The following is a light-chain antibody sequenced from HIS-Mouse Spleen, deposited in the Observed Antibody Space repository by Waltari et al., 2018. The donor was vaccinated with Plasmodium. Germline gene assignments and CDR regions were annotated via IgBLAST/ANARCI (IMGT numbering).Light chain of an antibody. J-gene: IGKJ3*01. CDR3: QQYGSSRFT. CDR2: GAS. V-gene: IGKV3-20*01. CDR1: QSFSSRY. Sequence: IVLTQPPPTLSLSPGERPSHSSRASQSFSSRYLAWYQQKPGQAPRILIYGASTRATGIPDRFSGSGSGTDFTLTISRLEPEDVAVYYCQQYGSSRFTFGPGTKVDIK.